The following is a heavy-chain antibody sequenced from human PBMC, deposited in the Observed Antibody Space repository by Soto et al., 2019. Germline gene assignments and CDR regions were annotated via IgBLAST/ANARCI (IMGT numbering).Heavy chain of an antibody. CDR3: ASPFIIVRGVIIIPYYYYYGMDV. D-gene: IGHD3-10*01. J-gene: IGHJ6*02. CDR1: GGTFSSYA. Sequence: SVKVSCKASGGTFSSYAISWVRQAPGQGLEWMGGIIPIFGTANYAQKFQSRVTITADESTSTAYMELSSLRSEDTSVYYCASPFIIVRGVIIIPYYYYYGMDVWGQGTTVTVSS. CDR2: IIPIFGTA. V-gene: IGHV1-69*13.